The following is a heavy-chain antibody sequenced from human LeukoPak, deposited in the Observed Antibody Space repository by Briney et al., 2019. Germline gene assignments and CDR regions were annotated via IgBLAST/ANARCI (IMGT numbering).Heavy chain of an antibody. CDR2: IYYNGNT. V-gene: IGHV4-59*01. J-gene: IGHJ6*02. CDR1: DGSINSYY. CDR3: ARGRSNYYGMDV. D-gene: IGHD1-26*01. Sequence: PSETLSLTCTVSDGSINSYYWNWIRRPPGKGLEWIGYIYYNGNTNYSPSLKSRVTMSVDTSKNLFSLKVSSVTAADTAVYYCARGRSNYYGMDVWGQGTTVAVSS.